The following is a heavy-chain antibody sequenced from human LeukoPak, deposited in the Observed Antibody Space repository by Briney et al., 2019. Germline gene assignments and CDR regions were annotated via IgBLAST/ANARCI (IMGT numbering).Heavy chain of an antibody. CDR1: GFTFSSYW. J-gene: IGHJ4*02. D-gene: IGHD6-13*01. V-gene: IGHV3-74*01. CDR3: ARSYSSSWYSFDY. Sequence: GGSLRLSCAASGFTFSSYWMHWVRQAPGKGLVWVSRVNSDGSSTSYADSVKGRFTISRDNAKNTLYLQMNSLRAEDTAVYYCARSYSSSWYSFDYWGQGTLVTVSS. CDR2: VNSDGSST.